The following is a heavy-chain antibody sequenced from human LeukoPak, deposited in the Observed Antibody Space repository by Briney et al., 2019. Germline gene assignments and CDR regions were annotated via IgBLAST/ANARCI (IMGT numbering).Heavy chain of an antibody. Sequence: SETLSLTCAVYGGPFRGFFWSWIRQAPGKGLEWIGEVSHSGSSNYNPSLKSRINISLDTSKSQFTLRLTSVTAADTAVYYCARGIFYGGRNQYIWLDLWGQGTLVTVSS. D-gene: IGHD4-23*01. CDR1: GGPFRGFF. V-gene: IGHV4-34*01. J-gene: IGHJ5*02. CDR2: VSHSGSS. CDR3: ARGIFYGGRNQYIWLDL.